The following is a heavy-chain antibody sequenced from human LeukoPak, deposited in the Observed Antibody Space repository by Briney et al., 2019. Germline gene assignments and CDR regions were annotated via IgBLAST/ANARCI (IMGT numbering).Heavy chain of an antibody. D-gene: IGHD3-22*01. CDR3: ARDDSSGYYLFDY. V-gene: IGHV3-21*01. J-gene: IGHJ4*02. CDR1: RFTFSSYS. CDR2: ISSSGSYI. Sequence: AGGSLRLSCAASRFTFSSYSMNWVRQAPGKGLEWASSISSSGSYIYYADSVKGRFTISRDNAKNSLYLQMNSLRAEDTAVYYCARDDSSGYYLFDYWGQGTLVTVSS.